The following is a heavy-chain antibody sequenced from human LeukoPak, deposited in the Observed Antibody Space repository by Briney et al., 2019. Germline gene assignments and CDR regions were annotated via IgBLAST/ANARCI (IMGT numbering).Heavy chain of an antibody. D-gene: IGHD4-17*01. CDR3: ARDLGYGEFDY. V-gene: IGHV4-4*07. J-gene: IGHJ4*02. CDR1: GGSISSYS. CDR2: IFSSGNS. Sequence: PSETLSLTCSVSGGSISSYSWSWIRQPAGKGLDWIGRIFSSGNSKYNPSLKSRVIMSVDTSKNQFSLKLSSVTAADTAVYYCARDLGYGEFDYWGQGTLVTVSS.